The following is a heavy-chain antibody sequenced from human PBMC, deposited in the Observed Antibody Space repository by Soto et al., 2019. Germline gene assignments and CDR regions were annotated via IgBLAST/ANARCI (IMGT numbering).Heavy chain of an antibody. J-gene: IGHJ4*02. CDR3: AKIPPGYSYGYFYFDY. CDR2: ISGSGGST. Sequence: EVQLLESGGGLVQPGGSLRLSCAASGFTFSSYAMSWVRQAPGKGLEWVSAISGSGGSTYYADSEKGRFTISRDNSKNTLYLQMNSLRAEDTAVYYCAKIPPGYSYGYFYFDYWGQGTLVTVSS. V-gene: IGHV3-23*01. CDR1: GFTFSSYA. D-gene: IGHD5-18*01.